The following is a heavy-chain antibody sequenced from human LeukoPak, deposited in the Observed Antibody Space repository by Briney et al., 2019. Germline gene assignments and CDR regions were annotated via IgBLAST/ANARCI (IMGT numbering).Heavy chain of an antibody. V-gene: IGHV3-30-3*01. CDR2: TPYDGNNK. CDR3: ARDGNSGYDLTYYYGMDV. J-gene: IGHJ6*02. CDR1: GFSFSSFA. Sequence: PGGSLRLSCAASGFSFSSFAMHWVRQAPGKGLERVAVTPYDGNNKYYADSVKGRFTISRDNSKNTLYLQMNSLRAEDTALYYCARDGNSGYDLTYYYGMDVWGQGTTVTVAS. D-gene: IGHD5-12*01.